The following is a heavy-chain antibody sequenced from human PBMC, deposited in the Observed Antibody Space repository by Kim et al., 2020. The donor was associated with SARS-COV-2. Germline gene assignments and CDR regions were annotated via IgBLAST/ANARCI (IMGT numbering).Heavy chain of an antibody. CDR3: ARDMAYYYGMDV. V-gene: IGHV3-9*01. J-gene: IGHJ6*02. CDR2: ISWNSGSI. Sequence: GGSLRLSCAASGFTFDDYAMHWVRQAPGKGLEWVSGISWNSGSIGYADSVKGRFTISRDNAKNSLYLQMNSLRAEDTALYYCARDMAYYYGMDVWGQGTTVTFSS. CDR1: GFTFDDYA.